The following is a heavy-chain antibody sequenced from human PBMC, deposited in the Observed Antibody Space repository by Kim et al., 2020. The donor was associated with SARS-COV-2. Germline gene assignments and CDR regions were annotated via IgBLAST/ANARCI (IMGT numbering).Heavy chain of an antibody. D-gene: IGHD1-26*01. V-gene: IGHV4-39*01. CDR3: ARQIGRGTWSFDY. J-gene: IGHJ4*02. Sequence: YKPALKWHVTISVDTSKNPFSLKLSSVAAADTAVYYCARQIGRGTWSFDYWGQRTLVTVSS.